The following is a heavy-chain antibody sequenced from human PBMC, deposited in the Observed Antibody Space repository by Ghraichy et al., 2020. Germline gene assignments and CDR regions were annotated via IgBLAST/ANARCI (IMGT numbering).Heavy chain of an antibody. J-gene: IGHJ4*02. CDR3: ARDDSSSNSYWDY. Sequence: SETLSLTCTVSVDSISGYYWSWIRQPAGRGLECIGRIYASGSTNYNPSLKSRVTMSVDTSKNQFSLKLSSVTAADTAVYYCARDDSSSNSYWDYWGQGTLVTVSS. D-gene: IGHD6-13*01. CDR1: VDSISGYY. CDR2: IYASGST. V-gene: IGHV4-4*07.